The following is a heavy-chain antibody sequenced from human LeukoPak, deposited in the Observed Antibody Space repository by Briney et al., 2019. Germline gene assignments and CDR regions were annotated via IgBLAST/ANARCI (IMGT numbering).Heavy chain of an antibody. D-gene: IGHD6-13*01. Sequence: GGSLRLSCAASGFTFDYYAMHWVRQAPGKGLEWVSLISGDGGSTYYTDSVKGRFTISRDNSKNSLYLQMNSLRTEDTALYYCAQDKGGSSWYYLDSWGQGTLVTVPS. CDR2: ISGDGGST. CDR3: AQDKGGSSWYYLDS. V-gene: IGHV3-43*02. CDR1: GFTFDYYA. J-gene: IGHJ4*02.